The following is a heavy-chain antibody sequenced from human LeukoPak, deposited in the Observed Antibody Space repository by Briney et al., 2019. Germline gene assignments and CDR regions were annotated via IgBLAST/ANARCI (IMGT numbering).Heavy chain of an antibody. J-gene: IGHJ5*02. D-gene: IGHD5-18*01. V-gene: IGHV4-39*07. CDR1: GGSISSDISY. CDR2: IFYSGSS. CDR3: AKGAGGFSYYNWFDP. Sequence: SETLSLTCTVSGGSISSDISYWAWVRQPPEKGLEWIGTIFYSGSSYYNPSLKSRVTISVDTSKNQFSLKLSSVSAADTAIYYCAKGAGGFSYYNWFDPWGQGTLVTVSS.